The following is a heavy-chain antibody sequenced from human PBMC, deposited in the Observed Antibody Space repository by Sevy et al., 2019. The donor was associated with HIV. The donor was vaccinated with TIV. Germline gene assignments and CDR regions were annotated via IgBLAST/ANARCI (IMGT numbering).Heavy chain of an antibody. CDR3: AKGLKYYDSSGYLNCFDP. CDR2: ISWNSGSI. CDR1: GFTFDDYA. J-gene: IGHJ5*02. V-gene: IGHV3-9*01. D-gene: IGHD3-22*01. Sequence: GGSLRLSCAASGFTFDDYAMHWVRQAPGKGLEWVSGISWNSGSIGYADSVKGRFTISRDNAKNSLYLQMNSLRAEDSALYYCAKGLKYYDSSGYLNCFDPWGQGTLVTVSS.